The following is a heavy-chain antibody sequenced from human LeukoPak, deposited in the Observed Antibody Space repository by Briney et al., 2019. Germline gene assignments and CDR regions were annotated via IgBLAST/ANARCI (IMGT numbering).Heavy chain of an antibody. CDR2: IRYDGSNK. CDR3: AKDSLTGYSTSRLYYFDY. Sequence: GGSLRLSCAASGFTLSSYGMHWVRQAPGKGLEWVAFIRYDGSNKYYADSVKGRFTISKDNSKNTLYLQMNSLRAEDTAVYYCAKDSLTGYSTSRLYYFDYWGQGTLVTVSS. D-gene: IGHD6-6*01. CDR1: GFTLSSYG. V-gene: IGHV3-30*02. J-gene: IGHJ4*02.